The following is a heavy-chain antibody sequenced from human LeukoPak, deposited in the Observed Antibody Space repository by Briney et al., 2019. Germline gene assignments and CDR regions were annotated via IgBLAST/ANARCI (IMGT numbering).Heavy chain of an antibody. Sequence: PGGSLRLSCAASGFTFSSYAMSWVRQAPGKGLEWGSAISGSGGSTYYADTVKGRFTISRDNSKNTLYLQMNSLRAEDPAVYYCAKDGCGGDCYPGFNWYFDLWGRGTLVTVSS. D-gene: IGHD2-21*02. CDR1: GFTFSSYA. CDR3: AKDGCGGDCYPGFNWYFDL. J-gene: IGHJ2*01. V-gene: IGHV3-23*01. CDR2: ISGSGGST.